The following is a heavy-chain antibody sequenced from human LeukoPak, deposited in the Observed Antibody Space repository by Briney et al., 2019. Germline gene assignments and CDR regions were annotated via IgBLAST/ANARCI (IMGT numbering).Heavy chain of an antibody. CDR1: GFTFDDYG. D-gene: IGHD4-17*01. CDR2: INWNGGST. CDR3: ARDYLHGDYVYDY. Sequence: AGGSLRLSCAASGFTFDDYGMSWVRQAPGKGLGWVSGINWNGGSTGYADSAKGRFTISRDNAKNSLYLQMNSLRAEDTALYYCARDYLHGDYVYDYWGQGTLVTVSS. V-gene: IGHV3-20*04. J-gene: IGHJ4*02.